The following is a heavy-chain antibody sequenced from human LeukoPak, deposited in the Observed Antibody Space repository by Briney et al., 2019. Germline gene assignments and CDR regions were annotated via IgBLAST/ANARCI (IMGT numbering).Heavy chain of an antibody. CDR2: IYTSGST. D-gene: IGHD6-13*01. V-gene: IGHV4-4*07. J-gene: IGHJ6*03. Sequence: NPSETLSLTCTVSGGSISSYYWSWIRQPAGKGLEWIGRIYTSGSTNYNPSLKSRVTMSVDTSKNQFSLKLSSVTAADTAVYYCARDSGSSSWYSGLDYYYYIDVWGKGTTVTVSS. CDR3: ARDSGSSSWYSGLDYYYYIDV. CDR1: GGSISSYY.